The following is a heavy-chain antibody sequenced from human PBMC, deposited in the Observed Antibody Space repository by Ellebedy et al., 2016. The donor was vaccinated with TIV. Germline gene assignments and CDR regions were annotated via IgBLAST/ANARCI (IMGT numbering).Heavy chain of an antibody. CDR2: IRSEGFGGTA. V-gene: IGHV3-49*04. D-gene: IGHD7-27*01. Sequence: PGGSLRLSCITSGFNFVDHAMSWVRQSPGKGLEWVGFIRSEGFGGTAVYAASVNGRFIISRDDSRGIAYLQMDSLKTEDTAVYFCTRHWGYRFDCWGQGTLVTVSS. J-gene: IGHJ4*02. CDR3: TRHWGYRFDC. CDR1: GFNFVDHA.